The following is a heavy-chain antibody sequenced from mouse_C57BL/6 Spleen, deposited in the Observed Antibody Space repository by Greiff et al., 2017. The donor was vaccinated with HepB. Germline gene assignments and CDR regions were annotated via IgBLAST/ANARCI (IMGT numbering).Heavy chain of an antibody. Sequence: EVKLMESGGGLVKPGGSLKLSCAASGFTFSSYAMSWVRQTPEKRLEWVATISDGGSYTYYPDNVKGRFTISRDNAKNNLYLQMSHLKSEDTAMYYCARDRSSGWDYWGQGTTLTVSS. J-gene: IGHJ2*01. V-gene: IGHV5-4*01. CDR2: ISDGGSYT. D-gene: IGHD3-2*02. CDR1: GFTFSSYA. CDR3: ARDRSSGWDY.